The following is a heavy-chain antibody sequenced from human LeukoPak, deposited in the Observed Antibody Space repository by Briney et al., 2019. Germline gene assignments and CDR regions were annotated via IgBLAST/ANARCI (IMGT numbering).Heavy chain of an antibody. V-gene: IGHV4-34*01. CDR3: ARVTGDCSGGSCYPVY. CDR2: INHSGST. CDR1: GGSFSGYY. J-gene: IGHJ4*02. D-gene: IGHD2-15*01. Sequence: PSETLSLTCAVYGGSFSGYYWSWIRQPPGKGLEWIGEINHSGSTNYNPSLKSRVTISVDTSKNQFSLKLSSVTAADTAVYYCARVTGDCSGGSCYPVYWGQGTLVTVSP.